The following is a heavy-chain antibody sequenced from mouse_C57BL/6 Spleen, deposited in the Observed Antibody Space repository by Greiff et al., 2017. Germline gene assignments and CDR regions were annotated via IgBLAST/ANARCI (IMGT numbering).Heavy chain of an antibody. J-gene: IGHJ4*01. D-gene: IGHD1-2*01. CDR1: GYAFSSYW. V-gene: IGHV1-80*01. Sequence: VQLQQSGAELVKPGASVKISCKASGYAFSSYWMNWVKQRPGKGLEWIGQIYPGDGDTNYNGKFKGKATLTADKYSSTAYMQLSSLTSEDSAVYFCARTAYYYAMYYWGQGTSVTVSS. CDR3: ARTAYYYAMYY. CDR2: IYPGDGDT.